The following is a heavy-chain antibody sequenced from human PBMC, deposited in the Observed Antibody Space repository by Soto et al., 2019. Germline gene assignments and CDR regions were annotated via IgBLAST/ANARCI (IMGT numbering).Heavy chain of an antibody. CDR3: ARAKRAGGSYNWFDP. CDR1: GGYVSSYY. V-gene: IGHV4-59*02. J-gene: IGHJ5*02. CDR2: IYYSGST. Sequence: SLTLSLTCTVSGGYVSSYYCSWIRQPPGKGLEWIGYIYYSGSTNYNPSLKSRVTISVDTSKNQFSLKLSSVTAADTAVYYCARAKRAGGSYNWFDPRGQGTLVTVSA. D-gene: IGHD3-10*01.